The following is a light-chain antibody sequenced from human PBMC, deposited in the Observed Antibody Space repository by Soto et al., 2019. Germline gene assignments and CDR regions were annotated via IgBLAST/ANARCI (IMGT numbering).Light chain of an antibody. CDR1: QSVSSNY. CDR2: DVS. J-gene: IGKJ1*01. Sequence: DIVLTQSPGTLSLTTGESATLSCRSSQSVSSNYLAWYQQKPDQAPRLVIYDVSGRATGIPDRFSGSGSGTDFTLTISRLVPEDSAVYYCQQYGISPTFGQGTKVEIK. CDR3: QQYGISPT. V-gene: IGKV3-20*01.